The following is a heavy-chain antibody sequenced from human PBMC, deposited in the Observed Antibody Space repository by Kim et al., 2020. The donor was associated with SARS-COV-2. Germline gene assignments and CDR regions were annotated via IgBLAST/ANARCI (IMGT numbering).Heavy chain of an antibody. CDR1: GFTFSSYS. J-gene: IGHJ3*02. Sequence: GGSLRLSCAASGFTFSSYSMNWVRQAPGKGLEWVSSISSSSSYIYYADSVKGRFTISRDNAKNSLYLQMNSLRAEDTAVYYCARATDQYNWNDEPDAFDIWGQGTMVTVSS. D-gene: IGHD1-1*01. CDR3: ARATDQYNWNDEPDAFDI. V-gene: IGHV3-21*01. CDR2: ISSSSSYI.